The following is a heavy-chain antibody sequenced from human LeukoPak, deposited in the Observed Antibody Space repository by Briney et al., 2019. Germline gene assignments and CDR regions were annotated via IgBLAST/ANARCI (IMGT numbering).Heavy chain of an antibody. CDR2: IYSDGST. CDR3: ARDQRSESYYPWGWFDP. Sequence: HPGGSLRLSCAASGFAVSTNYLSWVRQAPGKGLAWVSVIYSDGSTYYTDSVKGRFTISRDNSKNTLYLQMNSLRPEDTAVYYCARDQRSESYYPWGWFDPWGQGTLVTVSS. V-gene: IGHV3-66*02. D-gene: IGHD1-26*01. CDR1: GFAVSTNY. J-gene: IGHJ5*02.